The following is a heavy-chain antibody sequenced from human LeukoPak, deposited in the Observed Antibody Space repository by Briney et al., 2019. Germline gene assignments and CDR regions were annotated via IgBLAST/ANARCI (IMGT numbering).Heavy chain of an antibody. CDR3: AKATGAAAGKDFDY. V-gene: IGHV3-23*01. CDR2: ISGSGGST. D-gene: IGHD6-13*01. J-gene: IGHJ4*02. Sequence: GGSLRLSCAASGFTFSSYAMSWVRRAPGKGLEWVSAISGSGGSTSYADSVKGRFTISRDNSKNTLYLQMNSLRAEDTAVYYCAKATGAAAGKDFDYWGQGTLVTVSS. CDR1: GFTFSSYA.